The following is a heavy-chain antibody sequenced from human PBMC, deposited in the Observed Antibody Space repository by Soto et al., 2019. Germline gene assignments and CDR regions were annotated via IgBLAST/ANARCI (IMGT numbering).Heavy chain of an antibody. CDR2: VSHDGRNT. V-gene: IGHV3-30*18. Sequence: VQLVESGGGVVQPGRSLRLSCAASGFTFSDYAMHWVRQAPGKGLEWVAGVSHDGRNTHYADSVKGRFTISRDSSKNTVSLEMTSRRAEDTAVYYCVKGGRQWLVTSDFNYWGQGALVTVSS. D-gene: IGHD6-19*01. CDR3: VKGGRQWLVTSDFNY. CDR1: GFTFSDYA. J-gene: IGHJ4*02.